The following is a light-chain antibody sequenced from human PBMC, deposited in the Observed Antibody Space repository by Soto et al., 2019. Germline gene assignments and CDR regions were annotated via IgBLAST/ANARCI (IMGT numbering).Light chain of an antibody. V-gene: IGLV2-14*03. CDR1: SSDVGGYNY. CDR3: SSYTSSNSLYV. CDR2: DVS. J-gene: IGLJ1*01. Sequence: QSVLTQPASVSGSPGQSITISCTGISSDVGGYNYVSWYQQLPGKAPKLIIYDVSNRPPGVSNRFSASKSANAASLTTSGLQAEDEADYYCSSYTSSNSLYVFGTGTKVTVL.